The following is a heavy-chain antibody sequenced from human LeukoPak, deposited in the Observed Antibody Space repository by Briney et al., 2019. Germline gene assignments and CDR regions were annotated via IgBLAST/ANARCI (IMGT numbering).Heavy chain of an antibody. V-gene: IGHV3-23*01. CDR1: GFSFIIVA. CDR3: PNGGGDNCYADIQY. Sequence: GGSLRLSWAASGFSFIIVAMSWVRQAPGKGLDWVSVFSDAGGATFHADSGKGRFTSSRDNSKNTLDVELNDRIAQGTAVYYCPNGGGDNCYADIQYWGQGNLVTVSS. D-gene: IGHD2-21*01. CDR2: FSDAGGAT. J-gene: IGHJ4*02.